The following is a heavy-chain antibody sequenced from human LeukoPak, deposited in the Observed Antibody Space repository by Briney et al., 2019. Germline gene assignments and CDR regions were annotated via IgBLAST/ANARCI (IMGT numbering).Heavy chain of an antibody. CDR1: GGTLSSYL. CDR2: VIPKFDTT. J-gene: IGHJ6*02. D-gene: IGHD6-19*01. CDR3: ARGLGWGYYYYGMDV. V-gene: IGHV1-69*13. Sequence: EASVKVSCKASGGTLSSYLISWVRQVPGQGLEWMGGVIPKFDTTDYAQKFQGRVTITADESTNTAYMGLSSLRSEDTGVYYCARGLGWGYYYYGMDVWGQGTTVTVSS.